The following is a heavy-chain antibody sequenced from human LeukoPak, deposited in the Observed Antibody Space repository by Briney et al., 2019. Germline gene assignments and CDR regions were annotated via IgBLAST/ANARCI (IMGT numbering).Heavy chain of an antibody. D-gene: IGHD2-15*01. Sequence: SVKVSCKASGGTFSSYAISWVRQAPGRGLEWMGRIIPILGIANYAQKFQGRVTITADKSTSTAYMEPSSLRSEDTAVYYCAREDCSGGSCYSSYYYGMDVWGQGTTVTVSS. J-gene: IGHJ6*02. V-gene: IGHV1-69*04. CDR3: AREDCSGGSCYSSYYYGMDV. CDR2: IIPILGIA. CDR1: GGTFSSYA.